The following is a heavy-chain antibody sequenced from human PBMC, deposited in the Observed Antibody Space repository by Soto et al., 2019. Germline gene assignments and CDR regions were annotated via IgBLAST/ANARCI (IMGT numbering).Heavy chain of an antibody. CDR3: AKDSGYNYGYFRWFDY. V-gene: IGHV4-59*01. CDR1: GGSISNYY. J-gene: IGHJ4*02. D-gene: IGHD5-18*01. CDR2: IFYSGST. Sequence: ETLSLTCTVSGGSISNYYWSWIRQPPGRGLEWIGHIFYSGSTNYNPALKSRVTISVDTSKSQFSLKLSSVTAADTAVYYCAKDSGYNYGYFRWFDYWGQGTPVTVSS.